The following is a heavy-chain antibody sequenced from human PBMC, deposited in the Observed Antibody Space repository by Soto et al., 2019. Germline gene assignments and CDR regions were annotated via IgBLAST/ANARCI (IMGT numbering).Heavy chain of an antibody. V-gene: IGHV3-48*02. Sequence: ESGGGLVQPGGSVRLSCAASGFTFRTYSMNWVRQAPGKGLEWVSFISSSGGTIYYADSVKGRFTISRDNAKNSLYLQMNSLSDEDTAVYYCARLSVRYCSGGSCSQLDYWGQGTLVTVSS. CDR2: ISSSGGTI. CDR3: ARLSVRYCSGGSCSQLDY. CDR1: GFTFRTYS. J-gene: IGHJ4*02. D-gene: IGHD2-15*01.